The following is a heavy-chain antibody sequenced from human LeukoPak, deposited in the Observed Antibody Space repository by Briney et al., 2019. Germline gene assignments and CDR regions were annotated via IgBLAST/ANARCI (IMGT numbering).Heavy chain of an antibody. V-gene: IGHV3-48*03. Sequence: PGGSLRLSCAASGFTFSTYEMSWVRQAPGKGLEWIADITISGQTKNYADSVKGRFTISRDTAMSSLYPQMNSLRVEDTGVFYCARGDPHADLWGQGTLVTVSS. CDR2: ITISGQTK. J-gene: IGHJ5*02. CDR1: GFTFSTYE. CDR3: ARGDPHADL.